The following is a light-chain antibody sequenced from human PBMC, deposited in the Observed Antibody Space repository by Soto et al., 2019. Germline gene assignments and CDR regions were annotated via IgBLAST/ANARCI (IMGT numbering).Light chain of an antibody. CDR2: AAS. J-gene: IGKJ2*01. V-gene: IGKV1-39*01. Sequence: DIQMTQSPSSLSASVGARVTITCRASQSISSYLNWYQQKPGKAPKLLIYAASSLQSGVPSRFSGSGSGTDFTLTISCLQPEDFAVYYCQQIYSTPYTFGQGAKLEIK. CDR3: QQIYSTPYT. CDR1: QSISSY.